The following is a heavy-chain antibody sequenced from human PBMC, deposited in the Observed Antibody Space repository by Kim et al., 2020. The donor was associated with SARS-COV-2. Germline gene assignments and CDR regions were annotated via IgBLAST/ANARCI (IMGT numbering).Heavy chain of an antibody. D-gene: IGHD4-17*01. CDR3: PSTHYGEYF. V-gene: IGHV3-7*01. CDR2: INQGGTEK. CDR1: GFTFSTFW. J-gene: IGHJ4*02. Sequence: GGSLRLSCAASGFTFSTFWLTWVRQAPGKGLEWVANINQGGTEKYYVDSVKGRFTISRDNAKNSLFLDVNSLRVEDTAVYYCPSTHYGEYFWGQGTLVT.